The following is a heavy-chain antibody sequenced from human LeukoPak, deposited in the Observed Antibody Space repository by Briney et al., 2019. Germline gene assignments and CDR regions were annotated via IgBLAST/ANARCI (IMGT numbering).Heavy chain of an antibody. CDR3: ARQDPAGEYYFDF. D-gene: IGHD3-10*01. CDR2: IYPGDSDT. V-gene: IGHV5-51*01. Sequence: GESLKISCKGSAYSFSSHWIAWVRQMPGKGLEWMGIIYPGDSDTRYSPSFQGQVTISVDKSISTAYLQWSSLKAPDTAMYYCARQDPAGEYYFDFWGQGTLVTVSS. CDR1: AYSFSSHW. J-gene: IGHJ4*02.